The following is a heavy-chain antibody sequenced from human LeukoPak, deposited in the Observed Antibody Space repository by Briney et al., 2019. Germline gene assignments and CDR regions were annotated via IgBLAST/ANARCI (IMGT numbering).Heavy chain of an antibody. CDR1: GGTFRTYS. Sequence: SVRVSCKASGGTFRTYSVTWVRQAPGQGLEWMGGIIPIFGTPNYAQKFQGRVKVTTDDATGTAYMELSSLMSEDTAIYYCARVDRYHFYLDVWGKGTPVTVSS. CDR3: ARVDRYHFYLDV. J-gene: IGHJ6*03. CDR2: IIPIFGTP. V-gene: IGHV1-69*05.